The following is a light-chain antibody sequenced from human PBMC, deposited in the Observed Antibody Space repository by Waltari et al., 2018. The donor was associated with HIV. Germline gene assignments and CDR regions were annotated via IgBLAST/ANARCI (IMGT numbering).Light chain of an antibody. CDR1: QSVSSSS. Sequence: EIVLTQSPGTLSLSPGERATLSCRASQSVSSSSLAWYQQKPGQAPRLLIYDASSRATGIPDRFSGTGSGTDFTLTISRLEPEDFAVYYCQQYGTSPLTFGGGTKVEIK. J-gene: IGKJ4*01. CDR2: DAS. CDR3: QQYGTSPLT. V-gene: IGKV3-20*01.